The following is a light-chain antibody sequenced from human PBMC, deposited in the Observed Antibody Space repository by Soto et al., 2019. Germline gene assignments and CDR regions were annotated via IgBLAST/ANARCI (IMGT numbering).Light chain of an antibody. CDR1: SSDVGGYNY. CDR3: SSYAGSNTPVI. V-gene: IGLV2-8*01. J-gene: IGLJ2*01. Sequence: QSVLTQPPSASGSPGQSVTISCTGTSSDVGGYNYVSWYQQHPGTAPKFLIFDVSRRPSGVPDRFSGSKSGNTASLTVSGLQDDDEADYYCSSYAGSNTPVIFGGGTKLTVL. CDR2: DVS.